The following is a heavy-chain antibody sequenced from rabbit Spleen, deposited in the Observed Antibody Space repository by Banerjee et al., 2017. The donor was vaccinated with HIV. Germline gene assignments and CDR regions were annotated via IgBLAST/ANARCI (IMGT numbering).Heavy chain of an antibody. D-gene: IGHD7-1*01. CDR1: GFSFSSSYY. J-gene: IGHJ4*01. CDR2: IYTGNSGSI. V-gene: IGHV1S40*01. CDR3: ARDAFTGCGGVEFNL. Sequence: QSLEESGGGLVQPEGSLTLTCKASGFSFSSSYYVCWVRQAPGKGLEWIACIYTGNSGSIYYANWAKGRFTISKTSATTVTLLMTSLTGADTATYFCARDAFTGCGGVEFNLWGQGTLVTVS.